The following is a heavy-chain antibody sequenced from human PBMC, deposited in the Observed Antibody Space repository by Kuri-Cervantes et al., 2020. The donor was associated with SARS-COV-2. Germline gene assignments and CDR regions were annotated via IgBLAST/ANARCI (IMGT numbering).Heavy chain of an antibody. CDR3: ARDVGNWFDP. V-gene: IGHV3-30*04. Sequence: GESLKISCAASHFTFSSYAFHWVRQAPGQGLEWVAAISYDGNNKYFADSVRGRFTVSRDNSKNTLYLEMDGLRPEDTAVYYCARDVGNWFDPWGQGTLVTVSS. D-gene: IGHD2-15*01. J-gene: IGHJ5*02. CDR2: ISYDGNNK. CDR1: HFTFSSYA.